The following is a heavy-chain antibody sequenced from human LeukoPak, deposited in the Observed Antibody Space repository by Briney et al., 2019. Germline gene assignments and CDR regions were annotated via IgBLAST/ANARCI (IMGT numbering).Heavy chain of an antibody. J-gene: IGHJ3*02. CDR2: ISTYLGNI. CDR3: ARGILWQDAFDI. CDR1: GYTFSDYN. Sequence: ASVKVSCKASGYTFSDYNIVWVRQAPGQGLEWMGWISTYLGNINYAQKFQGRVTMTTDSSTNTAYMDLKSLRSDDTAIYYCARGILWQDAFDIWGLGTMVTVSS. D-gene: IGHD3-10*01. V-gene: IGHV1-18*01.